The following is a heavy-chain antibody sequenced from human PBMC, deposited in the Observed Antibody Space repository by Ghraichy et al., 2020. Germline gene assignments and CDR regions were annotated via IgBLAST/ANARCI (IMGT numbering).Heavy chain of an antibody. Sequence: GGSLRLSCAASGFTFSSYSMNWVRQAPGKGLEWVSSISSSSSYIYYADSVKGRFTISRDNAKNSLYLQMNSLRAEDTAVYYCAAPPNRFEFYYGMDVWGQGTTVTVSS. CDR1: GFTFSSYS. D-gene: IGHD3-3*01. J-gene: IGHJ6*02. V-gene: IGHV3-21*01. CDR2: ISSSSSYI. CDR3: AAPPNRFEFYYGMDV.